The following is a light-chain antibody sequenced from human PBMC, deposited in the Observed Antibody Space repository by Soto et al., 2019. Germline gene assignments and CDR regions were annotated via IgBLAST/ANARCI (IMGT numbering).Light chain of an antibody. CDR2: DAS. Sequence: EIVLTQSKATLSLSPGERATLSCRASQSVSSYLAWYQQKPGQAPRLLIYDASNRATGIPARFSGSGSGTDFTLTISSLEPEDFAVYYCQQRSNWLTFGQGTRLEIK. CDR1: QSVSSY. J-gene: IGKJ5*01. CDR3: QQRSNWLT. V-gene: IGKV3-11*01.